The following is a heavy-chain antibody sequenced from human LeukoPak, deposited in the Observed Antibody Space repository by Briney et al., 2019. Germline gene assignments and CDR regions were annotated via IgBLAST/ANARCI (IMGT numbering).Heavy chain of an antibody. CDR3: ARGRMVRVQNPLDY. CDR2: IKEDGSQK. J-gene: IGHJ4*02. V-gene: IGHV3-7*01. CDR1: GFTFSIFW. Sequence: GGSPRLSCAASGFTFSIFWMSWVRQAPGRGLEWVTNIKEDGSQKNYMGSVKGRFTISRDNAKNSLHLQMNSLRTEDTAVYYCARGRMVRVQNPLDYWGQGTLVTVSS. D-gene: IGHD3-10*01.